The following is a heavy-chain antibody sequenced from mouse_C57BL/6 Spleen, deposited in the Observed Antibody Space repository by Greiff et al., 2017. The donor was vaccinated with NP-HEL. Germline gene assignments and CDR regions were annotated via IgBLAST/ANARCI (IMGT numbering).Heavy chain of an antibody. CDR3: ARVWYAMDY. J-gene: IGHJ4*01. CDR2: INPNNGGT. Sequence: EVQLQQSGPELVKPGASVKISCKASGYTFTDYYMNWVKQSHGKSLEWIGDINPNNGGTSYNQKFKGKATLTVDKSSSTAYMELRSLTSEDSAVYYCARVWYAMDYWGQGTSVTVSS. CDR1: GYTFTDYY. V-gene: IGHV1-26*01.